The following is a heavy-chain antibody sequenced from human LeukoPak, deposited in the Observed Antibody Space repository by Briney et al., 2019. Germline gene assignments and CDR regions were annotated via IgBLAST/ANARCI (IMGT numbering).Heavy chain of an antibody. J-gene: IGHJ4*02. CDR3: ATSPKANYFDY. V-gene: IGHV3-53*01. CDR1: GFTVSSNY. Sequence: GGSLRLSCAASGFTVSSNYMSWVRQAPGKGLEWVSVIYSDGSTYYADSVKGRFTISRDNSKNTLYLQMNSLRAEDTAVYYCATSPKANYFDYWGQGTLVTVSS. CDR2: IYSDGST.